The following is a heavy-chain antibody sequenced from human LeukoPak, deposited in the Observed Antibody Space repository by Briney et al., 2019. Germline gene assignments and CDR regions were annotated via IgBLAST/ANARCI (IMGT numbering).Heavy chain of an antibody. CDR3: AKDDAPYYYGSGSYYRPIDY. Sequence: GGSLRLSCAASGFTFSGSAMHWVRQASGKGLEWVGRIRSKANSYATAYAASVKGRFTISRDDSKNTAYLQMNSLKTEDTAVYYCAKDDAPYYYGSGSYYRPIDYWGQGTLVTVSS. D-gene: IGHD3-10*01. CDR2: IRSKANSYAT. J-gene: IGHJ4*02. V-gene: IGHV3-73*01. CDR1: GFTFSGSA.